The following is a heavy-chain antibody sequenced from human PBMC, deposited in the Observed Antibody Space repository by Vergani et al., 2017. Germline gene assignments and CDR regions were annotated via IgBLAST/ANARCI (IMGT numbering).Heavy chain of an antibody. CDR1: GFTFSSYA. Sequence: EVQLLESGGGLVQPGGSLRLSCAASGFTFSSYAMSWVRQAPGKGLELVSGISGSGGSTYYADSVKGRLTISRSNSKNTLYLQMNSLRAEDTAVYYCAKDRDIVVVVAATVFDYWGQGTLVTVSS. V-gene: IGHV3-23*01. D-gene: IGHD2-15*01. CDR3: AKDRDIVVVVAATVFDY. J-gene: IGHJ4*02. CDR2: ISGSGGST.